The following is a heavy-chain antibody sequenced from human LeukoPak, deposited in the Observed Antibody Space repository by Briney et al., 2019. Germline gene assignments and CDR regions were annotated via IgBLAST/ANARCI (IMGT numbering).Heavy chain of an antibody. CDR2: IRYDGSNK. D-gene: IGHD5-18*01. CDR1: GFTFSSYG. J-gene: IGHJ4*02. Sequence: GGSLRLSCAASGFTFSSYGMHWVRQAPGKGLEWVAFIRYDGSNKYYADSVKGRFTISRDNSKNTLYLQMNSLRAEDTAVFYCAKDRRRGYSQSDSFDSWGQGTLVSVSS. CDR3: AKDRRRGYSQSDSFDS. V-gene: IGHV3-30*02.